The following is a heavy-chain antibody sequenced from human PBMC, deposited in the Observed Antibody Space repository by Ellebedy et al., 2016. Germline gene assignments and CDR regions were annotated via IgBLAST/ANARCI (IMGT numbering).Heavy chain of an antibody. D-gene: IGHD3-22*01. J-gene: IGHJ5*02. CDR2: INHSGST. Sequence: GSLRLSXAVYGGSFSGYYWSWIRQPPGKGLEWIGEINHSGSTNYNPSLKSRVTISVDTSKNQFSLKLSSVTAADTAVYYCARGALGSSGYFAWGQGTLVTVSS. CDR3: ARGALGSSGYFA. V-gene: IGHV4-34*01. CDR1: GGSFSGYY.